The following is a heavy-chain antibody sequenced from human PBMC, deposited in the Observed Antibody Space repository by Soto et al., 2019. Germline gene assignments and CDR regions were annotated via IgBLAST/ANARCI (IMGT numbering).Heavy chain of an antibody. J-gene: IGHJ4*02. D-gene: IGHD6-13*01. CDR1: GYTFTSYD. CDR3: AREKPGIAAAGPPDY. Sequence: SVKVSCKACGYTFTSYDMHWFRQSPGQGLWFIGIINPSGGSTSYAQKLQGRVTMPRDTSTSTVYMELSSLRSEDTAVYYCAREKPGIAAAGPPDYWGQGTLVTVSS. V-gene: IGHV1-46*01. CDR2: INPSGGST.